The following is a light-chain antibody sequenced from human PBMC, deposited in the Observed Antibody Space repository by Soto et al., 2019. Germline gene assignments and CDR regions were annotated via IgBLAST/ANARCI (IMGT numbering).Light chain of an antibody. V-gene: IGLV1-44*01. Sequence: QSALTQPPSASGTPGQRVTISCSGSSSNIGSNTVNWYQQLPGTAPKLLIYSNNQRPSGVPDRFSGSKSGTSASLAISGLQSEDEADYYCGAWDDSLKASYVFGTGTKVTVL. CDR2: SNN. CDR3: GAWDDSLKASYV. CDR1: SSNIGSNT. J-gene: IGLJ1*01.